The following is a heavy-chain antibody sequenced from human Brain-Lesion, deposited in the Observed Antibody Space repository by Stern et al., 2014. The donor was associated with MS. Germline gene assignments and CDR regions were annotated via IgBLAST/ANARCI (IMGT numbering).Heavy chain of an antibody. D-gene: IGHD3-22*01. Sequence: VQLEESGAEVKKPGASVKASCKASGYTFTGYYMHWVRQAPGQGLEWMGWINPKSGGTNYAQKFQGWVTMTRDTSINTAYMELSRLRSDDTAVYYCATYYYDSTGYNDFWGQGTLVTVSS. V-gene: IGHV1-2*04. J-gene: IGHJ4*02. CDR3: ATYYYDSTGYNDF. CDR2: INPKSGGT. CDR1: GYTFTGYY.